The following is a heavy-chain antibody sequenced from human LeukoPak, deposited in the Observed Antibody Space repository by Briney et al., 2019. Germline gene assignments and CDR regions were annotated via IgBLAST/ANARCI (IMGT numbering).Heavy chain of an antibody. D-gene: IGHD3-10*02. CDR2: IYSGGST. Sequence: GGSLRLSCAASGFSVSSNYMSWVRQAPGKGLEWVSLIYSGGSTYYADSVKGRFTISRDNAKNSLYLQMNSLRAEDTAVYYCAELGITMIGGVWGKGTTVTISS. CDR1: GFSVSSNY. J-gene: IGHJ6*04. CDR3: AELGITMIGGV. V-gene: IGHV3-66*01.